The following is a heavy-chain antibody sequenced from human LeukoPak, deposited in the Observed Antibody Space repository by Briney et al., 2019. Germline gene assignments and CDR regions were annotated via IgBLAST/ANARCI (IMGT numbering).Heavy chain of an antibody. CDR2: INSDGSFT. D-gene: IGHD2-15*01. J-gene: IGHJ3*02. CDR1: GLLYSSYW. Sequence: GGSLRLFCGASGLLYSSYWMHWVRQAPGKGLVWVSRINSDGSFTSYADSVKGRFTISRDNAKNTLYLQMNSLRAEDTAVYYCARAIVATNALDIWGQGTVVTVSS. V-gene: IGHV3-74*01. CDR3: ARAIVATNALDI.